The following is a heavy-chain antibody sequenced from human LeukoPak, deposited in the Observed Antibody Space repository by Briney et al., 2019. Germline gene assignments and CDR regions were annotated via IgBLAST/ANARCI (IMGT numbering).Heavy chain of an antibody. V-gene: IGHV3-30*02. CDR3: AKDGWQQLASFDY. D-gene: IGHD6-13*01. CDR1: GFTFSSYG. J-gene: IGHJ4*02. CDR2: IRYDGSNK. Sequence: GGSLRLSCAASGFTFSSYGMHWVRQAPGKGLEWVAFIRYDGSNKYYADSVKGRFTISRDNSKNTLYLQMNSLRAEDTAVYYCAKDGWQQLASFDYWGREPWSPSPQ.